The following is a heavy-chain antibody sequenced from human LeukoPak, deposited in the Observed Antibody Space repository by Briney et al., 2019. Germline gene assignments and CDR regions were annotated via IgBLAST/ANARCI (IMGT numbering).Heavy chain of an antibody. J-gene: IGHJ4*02. Sequence: QPGGSLRLSCAASGFSFSSYGMHWVRQAPGKGLEWVAFIRNDGTNKYYADSMKGRFAISRDNSKNTLYLQMNSLRAEDTAMYYCASYCSSTSCYSNFDYWGQGTLVTVSS. CDR3: ASYCSSTSCYSNFDY. D-gene: IGHD2-2*01. CDR2: IRNDGTNK. V-gene: IGHV3-30*02. CDR1: GFSFSSYG.